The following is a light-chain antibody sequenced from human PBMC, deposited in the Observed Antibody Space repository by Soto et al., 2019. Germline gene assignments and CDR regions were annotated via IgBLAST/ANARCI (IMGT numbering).Light chain of an antibody. CDR2: GAS. J-gene: IGKJ1*01. CDR3: QQYNNWPRT. V-gene: IGKV3-15*01. CDR1: QSVSSN. Sequence: VMTRSPLSLPVTLGQPASISCRSSQSVSSNLAWYQQKPGQAPRLLIYGASTRATGIPARFSGSGSGTEFTLTISSLQSEDFAVYYCQQYNNWPRTVGQGTKVDIK.